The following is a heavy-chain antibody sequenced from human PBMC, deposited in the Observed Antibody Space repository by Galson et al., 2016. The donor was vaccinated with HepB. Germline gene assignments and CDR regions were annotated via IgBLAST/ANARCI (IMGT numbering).Heavy chain of an antibody. CDR1: GYSFTNFH. J-gene: IGHJ4*02. V-gene: IGHV1-8*02. CDR2: VNPKSGNT. Sequence: SVKVSCKASGYSFTNFHINWIRLGPGQGLEWMGWVNPKSGNTALAQRFQGRLTMTTDTPTATASMELSGLTSDDTAIYYCARGLRQWLAQLDYWGQGSLVTVSS. D-gene: IGHD6-19*01. CDR3: ARGLRQWLAQLDY.